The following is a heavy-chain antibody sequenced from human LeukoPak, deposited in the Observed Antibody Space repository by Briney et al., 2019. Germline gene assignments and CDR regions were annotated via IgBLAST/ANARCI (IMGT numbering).Heavy chain of an antibody. V-gene: IGHV3-11*04. CDR2: ISIDGNTI. CDR1: GFTSSYFY. CDR3: ARDSGWYTGFDY. Sequence: GGSLTLSCAASGFTSSYFYESCIRQSPEKGREWGSHISIDGNTIYYVESVNGRFTISRDNAKNSLYLQMNSLRAEDTAVYNCARDSGWYTGFDYWGQGTLVTVSS. D-gene: IGHD6-19*01. J-gene: IGHJ4*02.